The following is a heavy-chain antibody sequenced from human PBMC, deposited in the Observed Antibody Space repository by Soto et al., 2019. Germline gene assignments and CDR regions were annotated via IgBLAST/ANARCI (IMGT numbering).Heavy chain of an antibody. CDR3: ARRAVAGTFDYYYYGMDG. CDR1: GYTFTGYY. CDR2: INPNSGGT. V-gene: IGHV1-2*04. D-gene: IGHD6-19*01. J-gene: IGHJ6*02. Sequence: ASVKVSCRASGYTFTGYYMHWVRQAPGQGLEWMGWINPNSGGTNYARKFQGWVTMTRDTSISTAYMELSRLRSDDTAVYYCARRAVAGTFDYYYYGMDGWGQGTTVTVSS.